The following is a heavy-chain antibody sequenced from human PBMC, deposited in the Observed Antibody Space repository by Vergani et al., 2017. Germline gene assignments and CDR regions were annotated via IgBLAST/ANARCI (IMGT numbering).Heavy chain of an antibody. CDR1: GFTFDDYA. J-gene: IGHJ3*02. CDR3: AREPAVGEAFDI. Sequence: EVQLVESGGGLVQPGRSLRLSCAASGFTFDDYAMHWVRQAPGKGLEWVGFIRSKAYGGTTEYAASVKGRFTISRDDSKSIAYLQMNSLRAEDTAVYYCAREPAVGEAFDIWGQGTMVTVSS. D-gene: IGHD1-26*01. V-gene: IGHV3-49*04. CDR2: IRSKAYGGTT.